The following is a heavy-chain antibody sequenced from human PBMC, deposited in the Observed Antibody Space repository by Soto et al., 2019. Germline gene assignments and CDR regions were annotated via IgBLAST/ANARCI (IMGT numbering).Heavy chain of an antibody. CDR1: GFTVSNNY. J-gene: IGHJ4*02. CDR3: ARARDGYNFPYEPT. D-gene: IGHD5-12*01. Sequence: EVQLVESGGGLIQPGGSLRLSCAASGFTVSNNYMSWVRQAPGKGLEWVSVIYSVGTTYYADSVKGRFTISRDNSKNTVYLQMNRLRAEDTAVYYCARARDGYNFPYEPTWGQGTPVTVSS. CDR2: IYSVGTT. V-gene: IGHV3-53*01.